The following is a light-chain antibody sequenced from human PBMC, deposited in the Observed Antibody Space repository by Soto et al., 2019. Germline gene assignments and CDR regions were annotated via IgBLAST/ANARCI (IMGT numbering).Light chain of an antibody. CDR1: QSVSSSY. V-gene: IGKV3-20*01. CDR3: HHYGSSAWT. Sequence: EVVLTQSPGTLSLSTGERATLSCRASQSVSSSYLAWYQQKPGQAPRLLIYGASSRATGIPDRFSGSGSGTDFTLTISRLEPEDFAVYYCHHYGSSAWTFGQGTKVDIK. J-gene: IGKJ1*01. CDR2: GAS.